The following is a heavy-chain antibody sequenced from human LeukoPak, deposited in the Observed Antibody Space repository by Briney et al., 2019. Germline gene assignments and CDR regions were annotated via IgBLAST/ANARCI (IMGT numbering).Heavy chain of an antibody. V-gene: IGHV1-69*13. CDR3: ARGTPTGYSSGWPLDY. J-gene: IGHJ4*02. D-gene: IGHD6-19*01. CDR1: GGTFSSYA. CDR2: IIPIFGTA. Sequence: SVKVSCKASGGTFSSYAISWARQAPGQGLEWMGGIIPIFGTANYAQKFQGRVTITADESTSTAYMELSSLRSEDTAVYYCARGTPTGYSSGWPLDYWGQGTLVTVSS.